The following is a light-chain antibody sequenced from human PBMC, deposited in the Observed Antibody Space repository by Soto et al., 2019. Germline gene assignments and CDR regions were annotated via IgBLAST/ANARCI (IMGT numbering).Light chain of an antibody. CDR1: QSISSW. J-gene: IGKJ1*01. Sequence: IQLAQSPYFLSARLVHSAPTTYLAIQSISSWLAWYQQKPGKAPKLLIYKASSLESGGPSRFSGSGSGTGFTLTISSLHPDPFATYYCKQYNSYSRTFGKGTKVDI. CDR3: KQYNSYSRT. CDR2: KAS. V-gene: IGKV1-5*03.